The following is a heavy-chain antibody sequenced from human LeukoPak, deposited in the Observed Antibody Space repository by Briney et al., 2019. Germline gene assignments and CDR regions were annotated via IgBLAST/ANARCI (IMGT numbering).Heavy chain of an antibody. Sequence: GGSLRLSCAAAGFTLSRYWMSWVRQAKGKGLECVAKIREDGSEKHYVDSVKGRFIISRDNAKNSLYLQMNNLRAGDTALYYCARGGGIVGASNRYYYYYMDVWGKGTTVTISS. CDR1: GFTLSRYW. D-gene: IGHD1-26*01. CDR2: IREDGSEK. V-gene: IGHV3-7*03. J-gene: IGHJ6*03. CDR3: ARGGGIVGASNRYYYYYMDV.